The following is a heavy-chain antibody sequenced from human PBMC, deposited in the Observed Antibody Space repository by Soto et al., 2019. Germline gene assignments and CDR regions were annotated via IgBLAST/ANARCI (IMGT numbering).Heavy chain of an antibody. Sequence: QITLKESGPTLVKPTQTLTLTCTFSGFSLSTSGVGVGWIRQPPEKALEWLALIYWDDDKRYSPSMNSRLTITKDTSKNQVVLTMTNMDPVDTATYYCAHECHYYDSSGYDYWGQGTLVTVSS. V-gene: IGHV2-5*02. D-gene: IGHD3-22*01. J-gene: IGHJ4*02. CDR2: IYWDDDK. CDR3: AHECHYYDSSGYDY. CDR1: GFSLSTSGVG.